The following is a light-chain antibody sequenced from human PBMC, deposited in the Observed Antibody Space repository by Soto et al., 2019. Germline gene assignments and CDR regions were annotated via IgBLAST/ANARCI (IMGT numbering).Light chain of an antibody. V-gene: IGKV1-5*03. Sequence: DIQMTQSPSTLSGSVGDRVTITCRASRTISSWLAWYQQKPGKAPKLLIYKASTLKSGVPSRSSGSGSGTEFTLTISSLQPDDFATYYCQQYETFSGTFGPGTKVDIK. J-gene: IGKJ1*01. CDR1: RTISSW. CDR2: KAS. CDR3: QQYETFSGT.